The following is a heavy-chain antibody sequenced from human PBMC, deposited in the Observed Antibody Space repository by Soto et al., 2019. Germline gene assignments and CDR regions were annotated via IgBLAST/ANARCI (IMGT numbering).Heavy chain of an antibody. V-gene: IGHV3-23*01. J-gene: IGHJ4*01. CDR1: GFSFSSLS. CDR2: ISGRGVDT. Sequence: PGGSLRLSGAASGFSFSSLSISWVRQAPGKGLEWVSSISGRGVDTLYADSVKGRFTISRGNSRNTLYLQVNRLRAEDTAVYYCAKDHTDVNLFDYRGHGPLVTSPQ. CDR3: AKDHTDVNLFDY.